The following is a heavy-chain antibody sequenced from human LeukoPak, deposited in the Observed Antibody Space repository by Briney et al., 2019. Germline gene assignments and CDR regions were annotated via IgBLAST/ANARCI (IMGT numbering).Heavy chain of an antibody. CDR1: GGSISSRTYY. J-gene: IGHJ4*02. Sequence: SETLSLTCTVSGGSISSRTYYWGWIRQPPGKGLEWIGSIYYTGGTYYNPSLKSRFTTSPDTSRNQFSLKLSSVTAADTAIYYCTGELAGTTVHYWGQGILVTVSS. V-gene: IGHV4-39*07. D-gene: IGHD1-7*01. CDR2: IYYTGGT. CDR3: TGELAGTTVHY.